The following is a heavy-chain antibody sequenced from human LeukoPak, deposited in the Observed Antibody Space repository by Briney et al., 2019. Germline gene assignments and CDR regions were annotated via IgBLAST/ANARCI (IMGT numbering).Heavy chain of an antibody. Sequence: GSLRLSCAASGFTFSSYSMNWVRQPPGKGLEWIGSIYYSGSTYYNPSLKSRVTISVDTSKNQFSLKLSSVTAADTAVYYCARDLRRYCSSTSCRWWFDPWGQGTLVTVSS. V-gene: IGHV4-39*07. CDR3: ARDLRRYCSSTSCRWWFDP. D-gene: IGHD2-2*01. CDR1: GFTFSSYS. CDR2: IYYSGST. J-gene: IGHJ5*02.